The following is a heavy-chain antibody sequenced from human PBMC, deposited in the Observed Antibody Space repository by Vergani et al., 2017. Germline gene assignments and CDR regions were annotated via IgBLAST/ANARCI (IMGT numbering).Heavy chain of an antibody. V-gene: IGHV3-33*06. CDR3: AKDGRENSDYGYFDY. Sequence: QVQLVESGGGVVQPGRFLRLSCAASGFTFSSYGMHWVRQAPGKGLEWVAVIWYDGSNKYYADSVKGRFTISRDNSKKTLSLQMRSLRADDTAVYYCAKDGRENSDYGYFDYWGQGTLVTVSS. CDR1: GFTFSSYG. CDR2: IWYDGSNK. J-gene: IGHJ4*02. D-gene: IGHD4-17*01.